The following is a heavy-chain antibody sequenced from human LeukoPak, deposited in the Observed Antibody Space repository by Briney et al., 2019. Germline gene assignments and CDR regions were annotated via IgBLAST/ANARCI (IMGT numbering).Heavy chain of an antibody. CDR3: ARDLEALRYFDWLLKPFDY. D-gene: IGHD3-9*01. Sequence: GASVKVSCKASGYTFTSYAMDWVRQAPGQRLEWMGWINAGNGNTKYSQKFQGRVTITRDTSASTAYMELSSLRSEDTAVYYCARDLEALRYFDWLLKPFDYWGQGTLVPVSS. J-gene: IGHJ4*02. CDR2: INAGNGNT. CDR1: GYTFTSYA. V-gene: IGHV1-3*01.